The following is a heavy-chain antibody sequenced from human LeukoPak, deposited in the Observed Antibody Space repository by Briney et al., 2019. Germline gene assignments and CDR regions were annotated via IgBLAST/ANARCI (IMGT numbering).Heavy chain of an antibody. J-gene: IGHJ4*02. D-gene: IGHD6-6*01. Sequence: SETLSLTCTVSGGSISSHYRSWIRQPPGKGLEWIGCRYENGGTNYNPSLESRVTLSVDTSKNQFSLRLTSVTAADTAVYYCARVLWIAARPFDYWGQGTLVTVSS. V-gene: IGHV4-59*11. CDR3: ARVLWIAARPFDY. CDR1: GGSISSHY. CDR2: RYENGGT.